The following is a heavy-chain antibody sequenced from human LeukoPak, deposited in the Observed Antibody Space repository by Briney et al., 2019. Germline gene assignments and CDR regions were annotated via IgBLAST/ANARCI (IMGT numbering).Heavy chain of an antibody. CDR1: GGSISSSSYY. CDR2: IYYTGST. Sequence: SETLSLTCTVSGGSISSSSYYWGWIRQPPGKGLEWIGSIYYTGSTYYNPSLKSRVTISVDTSKNQFSLKLSSVTAADTAVYYRARHGTGKMVRGVITWFDPWGQGTLVTVSS. D-gene: IGHD3-10*01. V-gene: IGHV4-39*01. CDR3: ARHGTGKMVRGVITWFDP. J-gene: IGHJ5*02.